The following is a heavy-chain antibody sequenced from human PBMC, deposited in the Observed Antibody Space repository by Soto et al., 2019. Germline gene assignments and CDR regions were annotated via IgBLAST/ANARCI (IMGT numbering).Heavy chain of an antibody. CDR1: GGSFSGYY. Sequence: QVQLQQWGAGLLKPSETLSLTCAVYGGSFSGYYWSWIRQPPGKGLEWIGEINHSGSTNYNPYLTSRVTISVDTSKNQFSLKLSSVTAAGTAVYYCARVGEICSGGSCLRVNWFDPWGQGTLVTVSS. CDR3: ARVGEICSGGSCLRVNWFDP. CDR2: INHSGST. D-gene: IGHD2-15*01. J-gene: IGHJ5*02. V-gene: IGHV4-34*01.